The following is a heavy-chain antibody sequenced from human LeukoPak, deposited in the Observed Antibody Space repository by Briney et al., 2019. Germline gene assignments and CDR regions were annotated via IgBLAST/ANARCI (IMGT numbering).Heavy chain of an antibody. V-gene: IGHV1-58*02. CDR3: AAGGIVGATDFDY. CDR2: IVVGSGNT. D-gene: IGHD1-26*01. J-gene: IGHJ4*02. Sequence: SVKVSCKASGFTFTSSAMQWVRQARGQRLEWIGWIVVGSGNTNYAQKFQERVTITRDMSTSTAYMELSSLRSEDTAVYYCAAGGIVGATDFDYWGQGTLVTVSS. CDR1: GFTFTSSA.